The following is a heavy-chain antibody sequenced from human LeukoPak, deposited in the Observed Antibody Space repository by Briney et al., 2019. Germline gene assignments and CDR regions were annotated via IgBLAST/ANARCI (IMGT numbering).Heavy chain of an antibody. CDR2: IKQDGSQK. Sequence: PGGSLRLSCAASGFSFSGIWMNWVRQAPGKGLEWVANIKQDGSQKYYVESVKGRFTISIDNAKKSVHMQMNSLRVEDTAVYYCVRDGPKFLDFDYWGQGTLVTVSS. CDR3: VRDGPKFLDFDY. J-gene: IGHJ4*02. V-gene: IGHV3-7*01. CDR1: GFSFSGIW. D-gene: IGHD2-21*01.